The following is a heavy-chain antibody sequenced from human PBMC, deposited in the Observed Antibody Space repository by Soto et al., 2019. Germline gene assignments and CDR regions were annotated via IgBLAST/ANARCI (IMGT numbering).Heavy chain of an antibody. CDR2: IYHRGSI. D-gene: IGHD6-13*01. CDR3: AREARLRAAAPDK. J-gene: IGHJ4*02. CDR1: GGSISSGYYS. V-gene: IGHV4-30-2*01. Sequence: SETLSLTCAVSGGSISSGYYSWNWIRQPPGKGLEWIGYIYHRGSIFYNPSLKSRVTISIDTSKNQFSLQLTSVTAADTAVYYCAREARLRAAAPDKWGQGTLVTVSS.